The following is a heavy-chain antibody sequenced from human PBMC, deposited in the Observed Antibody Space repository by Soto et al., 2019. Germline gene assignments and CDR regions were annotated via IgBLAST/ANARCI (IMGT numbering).Heavy chain of an antibody. CDR3: AVLDKTSNYGTS. J-gene: IGHJ5*02. CDR2: ISDSGFDT. D-gene: IGHD4-4*01. V-gene: IGHV3-23*01. CDR1: GFTFSDFG. Sequence: XGSRRLSCAASGFTFSDFGMSWIRLAPGKGLEWVSAISDSGFDTYPADSVKGRFSISKDISKNTLLLQMDSLRVEDTAIYYCAVLDKTSNYGTSWGQGAQVTVSS.